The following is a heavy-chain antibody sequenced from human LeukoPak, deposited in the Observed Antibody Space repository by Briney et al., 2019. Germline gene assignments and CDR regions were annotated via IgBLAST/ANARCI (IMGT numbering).Heavy chain of an antibody. CDR3: AKDSPSRTATTEVPVDY. CDR2: ISSSSSYI. J-gene: IGHJ4*02. Sequence: SGGSLRLSCAASGFSFRDYTMNWVRQAPGKGLEWVASISSSSSYIYFANSVRGRFSISRDNAKNSLYLQMNSLRAEDTAVYYCAKDSPSRTATTEVPVDYWGQGTLVTVSS. D-gene: IGHD1/OR15-1a*01. CDR1: GFSFRDYT. V-gene: IGHV3-21*01.